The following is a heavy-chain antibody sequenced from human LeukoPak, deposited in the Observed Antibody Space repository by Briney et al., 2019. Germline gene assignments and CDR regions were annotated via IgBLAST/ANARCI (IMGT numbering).Heavy chain of an antibody. CDR3: TRRYNYDSSGYYYVRDAFDI. Sequence: GRSLRLSCTASGFTFGDYAMSWVRQAPGKGLEWVGFIRSKAYGGTTKNAASVKGRFTISRDDSRSIAYLQMNSLKTEDTAVYYCTRRYNYDSSGYYYVRDAFDIWGQGTMVTVSS. D-gene: IGHD3-22*01. J-gene: IGHJ3*02. CDR1: GFTFGDYA. CDR2: IRSKAYGGTT. V-gene: IGHV3-49*04.